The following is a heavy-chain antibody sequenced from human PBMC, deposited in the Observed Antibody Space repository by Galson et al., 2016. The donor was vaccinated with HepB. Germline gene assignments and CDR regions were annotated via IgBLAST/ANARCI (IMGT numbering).Heavy chain of an antibody. CDR2: VSTSKGNT. V-gene: IGHV1-18*01. J-gene: IGHJ5*02. D-gene: IGHD3/OR15-3a*01. Sequence: SVKVSCKASGYTFTNYYISWVRQAPGQGLEWMGWVSTSKGNTKYAQKVKGRVTMTTDTSTSTAYLELRSLRSDDTAVYYCARPLLDGFDPWGQGTLVTVSS. CDR1: GYTFTNYY. CDR3: ARPLLDGFDP.